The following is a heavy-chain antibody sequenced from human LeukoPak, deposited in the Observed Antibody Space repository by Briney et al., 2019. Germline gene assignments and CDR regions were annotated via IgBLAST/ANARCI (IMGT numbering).Heavy chain of an antibody. CDR1: GFTFNNYA. CDR2: ITDSGGST. Sequence: GGSLRLSCAASGFTFNNYATSWVRQAPGKGLEWVSFITDSGGSTYYADSVKGRFTISRDSSKNTLSLQMNSLRAEDTGVYYCAKSSTSQRGDYGLDVWGQGTTVTVAS. J-gene: IGHJ6*02. D-gene: IGHD6-25*01. CDR3: AKSSTSQRGDYGLDV. V-gene: IGHV3-23*01.